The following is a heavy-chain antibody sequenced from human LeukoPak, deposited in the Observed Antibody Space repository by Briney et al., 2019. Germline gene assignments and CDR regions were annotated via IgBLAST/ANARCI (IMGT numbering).Heavy chain of an antibody. D-gene: IGHD6-13*01. CDR2: TYYRSKWYN. Sequence: SQTLSLTCAISGDSVSSNSAAWNWIRQSPSRGLEWLGRTYYRSKWYNDYAVSVKGRIAINLDTSKNQFSLQLNSVTPEDTAVYYCARAKGRSPLFDYWGQGTLVTVSS. CDR1: GDSVSSNSAA. V-gene: IGHV6-1*01. J-gene: IGHJ4*02. CDR3: ARAKGRSPLFDY.